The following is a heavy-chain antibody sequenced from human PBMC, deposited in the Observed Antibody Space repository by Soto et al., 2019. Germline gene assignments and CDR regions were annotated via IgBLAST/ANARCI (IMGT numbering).Heavy chain of an antibody. J-gene: IGHJ2*01. V-gene: IGHV4-61*01. D-gene: IGHD7-27*01. CDR1: GGSVSSVTYY. Sequence: QVQLQESGTGQVKPSETLFLTCTVSGGSVSSVTYYWSWIRQPAGKGLEWMGYIYRGSPNSIPSLESRATISVDTSRTQFSLMLSSVTAADTAVYYCSRDPGLGAVYFALRGRGTLVTVSS. CDR2: IYRGSP. CDR3: SRDPGLGAVYFAL.